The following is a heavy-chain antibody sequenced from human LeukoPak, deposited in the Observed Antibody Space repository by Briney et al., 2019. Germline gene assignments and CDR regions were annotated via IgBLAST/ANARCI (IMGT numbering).Heavy chain of an antibody. J-gene: IGHJ6*03. CDR2: IYTSGST. Sequence: SETLSLTCTVSGGSISSYYWSWIRQPPGKGLEWIGYIYTSGSTNYNPSLKSRVTISVDTSKNQFSLKLSSVTAADTAVYYCARRVAYRPPYYYYYMDVWGKETTVTVSS. CDR1: GGSISSYY. V-gene: IGHV4-4*09. D-gene: IGHD4-11*01. CDR3: ARRVAYRPPYYYYYMDV.